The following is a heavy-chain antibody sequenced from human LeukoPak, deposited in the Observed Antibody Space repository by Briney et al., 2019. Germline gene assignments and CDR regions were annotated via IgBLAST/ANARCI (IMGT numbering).Heavy chain of an antibody. Sequence: GGSLRLSCAVSGFSLSTYWMHWVRQAPGKGLVWVAHSNEDGTGASHADSVKGRFIISRDNAKTTLYLQMNGLRVEDTAVYYCVRVPTNSYGFGQWGQGSLVTVSS. CDR2: SNEDGTGA. CDR1: GFSLSTYW. V-gene: IGHV3-74*01. J-gene: IGHJ4*02. CDR3: VRVPTNSYGFGQ. D-gene: IGHD5-18*01.